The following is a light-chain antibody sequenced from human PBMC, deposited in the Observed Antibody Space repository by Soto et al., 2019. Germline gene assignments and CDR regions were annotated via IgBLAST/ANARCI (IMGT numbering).Light chain of an antibody. Sequence: EIVMTQSPATLSVSPGERATLSCRASETVSSNVAWYQQLPDQAPRLVVYGASTRAPGVPPRFVGSGSGTDFTLTITSLQSADFAVYFCQQYDNWPLFTFGQGTNLEIK. CDR3: QQYDNWPLFT. CDR1: ETVSSN. CDR2: GAS. V-gene: IGKV3-15*01. J-gene: IGKJ2*01.